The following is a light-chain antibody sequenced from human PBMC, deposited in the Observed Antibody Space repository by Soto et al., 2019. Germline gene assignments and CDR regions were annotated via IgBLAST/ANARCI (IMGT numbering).Light chain of an antibody. CDR1: SSDVGGYNY. V-gene: IGLV2-11*01. CDR3: CSYAGSYVYV. J-gene: IGLJ1*01. Sequence: QSALIQPRSVSGSPGQSVTISCTGTSSDVGGYNYVSWYQQHPGKAPKLMIYDVSKRPSGVPDRFSGSKSGNTAPLTISGLQAEDEADYYCCSYAGSYVYVFGTGTKLTVL. CDR2: DVS.